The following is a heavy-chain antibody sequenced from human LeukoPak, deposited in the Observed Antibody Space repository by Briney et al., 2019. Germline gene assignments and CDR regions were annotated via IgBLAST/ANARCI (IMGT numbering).Heavy chain of an antibody. CDR2: INHSGST. D-gene: IGHD5-12*01. Sequence: SETLSLTCAVYGGSFSGYYWSWIRQPPGKGLEWIGEINHSGSTNYNPSLKSRVTISVDTSKNQFSLKLSSVTAADTAVYYCARDRSGYDLFMGIDYWGQGTLVTVSS. V-gene: IGHV4-34*01. J-gene: IGHJ4*02. CDR1: GGSFSGYY. CDR3: ARDRSGYDLFMGIDY.